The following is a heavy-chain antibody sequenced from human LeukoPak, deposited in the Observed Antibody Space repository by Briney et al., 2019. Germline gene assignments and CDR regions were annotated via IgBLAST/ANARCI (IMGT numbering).Heavy chain of an antibody. J-gene: IGHJ4*02. V-gene: IGHV4-59*08. CDR2: IYYSGST. CDR3: ARIGITIFGVVNDY. CDR1: GGSISSYY. D-gene: IGHD3-3*01. Sequence: NPSETLSLTCTVSGGSISSYYWSWIRQPPGKGLEWIGYIYYSGSTNYNPSLKSRVTISVDTSKNQFSLKLSSVTAADTAVYYCARIGITIFGVVNDYWGQGTLVTVSS.